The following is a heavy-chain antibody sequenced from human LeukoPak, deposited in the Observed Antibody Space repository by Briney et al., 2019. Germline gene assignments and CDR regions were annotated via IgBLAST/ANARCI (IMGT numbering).Heavy chain of an antibody. Sequence: RSGGSLRLSCAASGFTFSAYWMHWVRQTPGKGLVWVSRINSGESTTNYADSVKGRFTISGDNAKNTMYLQMNSLRVEDTAVYYCARGGVFGRNGMDVWGQGTTVTVSS. J-gene: IGHJ6*02. CDR2: INSGESTT. CDR3: ARGGVFGRNGMDV. D-gene: IGHD6-13*01. CDR1: GFTFSAYW. V-gene: IGHV3-74*01.